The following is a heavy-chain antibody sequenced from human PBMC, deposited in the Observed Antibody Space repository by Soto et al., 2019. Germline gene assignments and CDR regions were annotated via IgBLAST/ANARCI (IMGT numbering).Heavy chain of an antibody. CDR3: ARDLAAADY. CDR2: FNPKSGST. Sequence: QVQLVQSGAEVKKPGASVKLSCKTSGYIFINYYIHWVRQAPGQGLEWVALFNPKSGSTNYAQRLQGRVTVTSDTSPGTVYMELSSLIPEDTAVYYCARDLAAADYWGQGTLVTVSS. CDR1: GYIFINYY. V-gene: IGHV1-46*04. D-gene: IGHD6-13*01. J-gene: IGHJ4*02.